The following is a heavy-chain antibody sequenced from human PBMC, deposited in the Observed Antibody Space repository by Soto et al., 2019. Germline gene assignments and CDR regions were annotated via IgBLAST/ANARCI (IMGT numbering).Heavy chain of an antibody. CDR3: ASRAMSCINGVCNKYDDTEF. CDR1: DNSIARYW. D-gene: IGHD2-8*01. J-gene: IGHJ4*02. V-gene: IGHV5-10-1*01. CDR2: IDPSDSYI. Sequence: GESLKISWKGSDNSIARYWISWVRQMPGKGLEWMGRIDPSDSYINYTPSFQGHVTISAVKSISTVYLQWNSLKASDTAMYYCASRAMSCINGVCNKYDDTEFWGQGTMVTVSS.